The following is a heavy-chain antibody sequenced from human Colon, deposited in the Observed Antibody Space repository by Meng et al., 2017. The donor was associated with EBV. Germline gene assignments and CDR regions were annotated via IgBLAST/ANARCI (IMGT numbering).Heavy chain of an antibody. V-gene: IGHV3-23*01. Sequence: EVQLLESGGGLVQPGGSLILSCATSGFTFSSYVMSWVRQAPGKGLEWVSVISGSGSSTYYADSVKGRFTISRDNSKNTLYLQMNSLRAEDTAVYYCARYGGHPYYFDYWGQGALVTVSS. CDR2: ISGSGSST. J-gene: IGHJ4*02. D-gene: IGHD5-12*01. CDR1: GFTFSSYV. CDR3: ARYGGHPYYFDY.